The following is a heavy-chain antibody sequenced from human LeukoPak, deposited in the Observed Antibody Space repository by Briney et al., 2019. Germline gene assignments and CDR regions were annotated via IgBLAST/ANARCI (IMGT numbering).Heavy chain of an antibody. CDR3: ARAVAVAGTTSFFDY. Sequence: SETLSLTCTVSGGSLNNYYWSWIRQPPGKGLEWIGYIYYSGSTNYNPSLKSRVTISVDTSKNQFSLKLSSVTAADTAVYYCARAVAVAGTTSFFDYWGQGTLVTVSS. CDR2: IYYSGST. J-gene: IGHJ4*02. CDR1: GGSLNNYY. V-gene: IGHV4-59*01. D-gene: IGHD6-19*01.